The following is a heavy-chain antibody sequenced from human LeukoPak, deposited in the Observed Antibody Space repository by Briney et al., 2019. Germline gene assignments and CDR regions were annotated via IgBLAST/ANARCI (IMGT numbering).Heavy chain of an antibody. J-gene: IGHJ6*02. CDR1: GYTFTSYD. Sequence: ASVKVSCKASGYTFTSYDISWVRQAPGQGLEWMGWISAYNGNTNYAQKLQGRVTMTTDTSTSTAYMELRSLRSDDTAVYYCAIVKAAADPYYYYGMDVWGQGTTVTVSS. CDR3: AIVKAAADPYYYYGMDV. D-gene: IGHD6-13*01. CDR2: ISAYNGNT. V-gene: IGHV1-18*01.